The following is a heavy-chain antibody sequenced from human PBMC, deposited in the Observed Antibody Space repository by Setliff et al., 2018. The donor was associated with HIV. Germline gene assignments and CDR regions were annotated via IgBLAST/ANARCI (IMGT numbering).Heavy chain of an antibody. V-gene: IGHV4-28*03. CDR1: GGSISTSNW. CDR2: IYYSGST. Sequence: SETLSLTCTVSGGSISTSNWWGWIRQTPGKGLEWIGYIYYSGSTNYNPSLKSRVTISLDTSRNQFSLKLASVTAADTAVYVCAGDYAGSGRPFDYWGQGISVTVSS. J-gene: IGHJ4*02. D-gene: IGHD2-15*01. CDR3: AGDYAGSGRPFDY.